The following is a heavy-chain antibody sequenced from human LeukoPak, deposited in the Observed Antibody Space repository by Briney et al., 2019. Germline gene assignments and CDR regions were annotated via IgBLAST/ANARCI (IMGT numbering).Heavy chain of an antibody. D-gene: IGHD3-10*01. CDR3: ARDGGDYGSGSYYAY. CDR1: GFTFSNYW. J-gene: IGHJ4*02. CDR2: INSDGINT. Sequence: PGGSLRLSCAASGFTFSNYWMHWVRQAPGKGLVWVSRINSDGINTSYADSVKGRFTISRDNAKKSLYLQMDSLRAEDTAVYYCARDGGDYGSGSYYAYWGQGTLVTVSS. V-gene: IGHV3-74*01.